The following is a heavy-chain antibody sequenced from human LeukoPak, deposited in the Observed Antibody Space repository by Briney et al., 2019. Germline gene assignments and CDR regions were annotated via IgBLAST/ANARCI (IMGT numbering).Heavy chain of an antibody. CDR3: ARDWGVGGRPGYMDV. V-gene: IGHV4-34*01. D-gene: IGHD6-6*01. CDR2: IYYSGST. CDR1: GGSFSGYY. Sequence: SETLSLTCAVYGGSFSGYYWGCIRQPPGKGLEWIGTIYYSGSTYYNPSLKSRVTILVDTSKNQVSLKLSSVTAADTAVYFCARDWGVGGRPGYMDVWGKGTTVTVSS. J-gene: IGHJ6*03.